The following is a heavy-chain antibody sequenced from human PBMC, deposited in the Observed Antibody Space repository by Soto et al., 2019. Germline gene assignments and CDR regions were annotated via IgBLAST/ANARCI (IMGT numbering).Heavy chain of an antibody. D-gene: IGHD2-21*01. CDR1: GGSISSGGYS. V-gene: IGHV4-30-2*01. J-gene: IGHJ5*02. Sequence: QLHLQESGSGLVKPSQTLSLTCAVSGGSISSGGYSWSWIRQPPGKGLEWIGYIYHSGSTYYNSSLKSRVTISVDRSKNQVSLKLSSVTAADTAVYYCARIPSPWGQGTLVTVSS. CDR3: ARIPSP. CDR2: IYHSGST.